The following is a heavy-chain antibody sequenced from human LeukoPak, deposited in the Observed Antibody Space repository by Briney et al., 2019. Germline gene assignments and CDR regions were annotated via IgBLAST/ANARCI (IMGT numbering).Heavy chain of an antibody. D-gene: IGHD6-19*01. CDR3: AREPMQWLTTRWFDP. V-gene: IGHV1-69*13. CDR1: GGTFSSYA. Sequence: SVKVSCKASGGTFSSYAISWVRQAPGQGLEWMGGIIPIFGTANYAQKLQGRVTITADESTSTAYMELSSLRSEDTAVYYCAREPMQWLTTRWFDPWGQGTLVTVSS. J-gene: IGHJ5*02. CDR2: IIPIFGTA.